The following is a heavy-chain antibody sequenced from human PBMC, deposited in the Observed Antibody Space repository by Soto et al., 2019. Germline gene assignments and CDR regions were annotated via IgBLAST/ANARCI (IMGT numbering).Heavy chain of an antibody. Sequence: GGSLRLSCAASGFTFSSYAMHWVRQAPGKGLEWVAVISYDGSNKYYADSVKGRFTISRDNSKNTLYLQMNSLRAEDTAVYYCARDKGRPFTMIVVAGGFDDWGQGTRVTVAS. J-gene: IGHJ4*02. D-gene: IGHD3-22*01. V-gene: IGHV3-30-3*01. CDR1: GFTFSSYA. CDR3: ARDKGRPFTMIVVAGGFDD. CDR2: ISYDGSNK.